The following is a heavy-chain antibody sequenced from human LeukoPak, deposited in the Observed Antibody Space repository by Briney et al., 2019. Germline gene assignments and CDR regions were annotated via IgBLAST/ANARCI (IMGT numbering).Heavy chain of an antibody. D-gene: IGHD6-13*01. Sequence: ASVKVSCKASGYTFTGYYMHWVRQAPGQGLEWMGWINPNSGGTNYAQKFQGRVTMTRDTSISTAYMELSRLRSDDTAVYYCAREYPLEQLRGPPGKGCAFDIWGQGTMVTVSS. V-gene: IGHV1-2*02. CDR3: AREYPLEQLRGPPGKGCAFDI. CDR1: GYTFTGYY. CDR2: INPNSGGT. J-gene: IGHJ3*02.